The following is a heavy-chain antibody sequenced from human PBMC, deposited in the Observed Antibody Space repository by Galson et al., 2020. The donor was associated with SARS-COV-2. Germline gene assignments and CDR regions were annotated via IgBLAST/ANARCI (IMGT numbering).Heavy chain of an antibody. CDR2: ISYDGST. CDR3: AKLAEGRRRCEDY. CDR1: IGSMTGHY. Sequence: ETSETLSLTCAVSIGSMTGHYWSWIRQAPGKGLEWIGYISYDGSTTYNPSLKSRVTISIDTSKNQFSLRLTSVTAADTALYYCAKLAEGRRRCEDYWGQGTRVSVSS. J-gene: IGHJ4*02. V-gene: IGHV4-59*08.